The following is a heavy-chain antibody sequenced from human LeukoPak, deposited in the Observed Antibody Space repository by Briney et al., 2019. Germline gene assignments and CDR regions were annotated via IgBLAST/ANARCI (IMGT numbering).Heavy chain of an antibody. CDR1: GGSISSYY. V-gene: IGHV4-4*07. D-gene: IGHD3-22*01. Sequence: SETLSLTCTVSGGSISSYYWSWIGQPAGKGLEWIGRIYTSGSTNYNPSLKSRVTISVDTSKNQFSLKLSSVTAADTAVYYCARGYYDSSGYSYPFDYWGQGTLVTVSS. CDR2: IYTSGST. CDR3: ARGYYDSSGYSYPFDY. J-gene: IGHJ4*02.